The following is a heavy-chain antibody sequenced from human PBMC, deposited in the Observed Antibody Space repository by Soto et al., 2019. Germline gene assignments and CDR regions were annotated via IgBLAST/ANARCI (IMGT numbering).Heavy chain of an antibody. Sequence: QVQLVQSGTEVKKPGASVKVSCKASGYTFTSDGISWVRQAPGQGLEWMGWISVYNGNTNYAQNLQDRVTMTIDTSTNTAYMELRSLRSDDTAVYPCARDGDYRFDPWGQGTLVTVSS. J-gene: IGHJ5*02. D-gene: IGHD4-17*01. CDR2: ISVYNGNT. CDR1: GYTFTSDG. CDR3: ARDGDYRFDP. V-gene: IGHV1-18*04.